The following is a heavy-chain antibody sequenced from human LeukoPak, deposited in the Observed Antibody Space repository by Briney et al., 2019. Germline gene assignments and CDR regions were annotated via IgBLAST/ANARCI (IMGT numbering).Heavy chain of an antibody. CDR2: ISSSSSYT. CDR1: GLTFSDYY. V-gene: IGHV3-11*06. CDR3: ARERGSGSY. J-gene: IGHJ4*02. Sequence: PGGSLRLSCAASGLTFSDYYMSWIRQAPGKGLEWVSYISSSSSYTNYADSVKGRFTISRDNAKNSLYLQMNSLRAEDTAVYYCARERGSGSYWGQGTLVTVSS. D-gene: IGHD3-10*01.